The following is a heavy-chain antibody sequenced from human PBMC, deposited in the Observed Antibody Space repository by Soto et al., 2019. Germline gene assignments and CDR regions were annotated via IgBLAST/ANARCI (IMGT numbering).Heavy chain of an antibody. V-gene: IGHV5-51*01. CDR1: GYSFAGYW. J-gene: IGHJ3*01. Sequence: PGESLKISCKGSGYSFAGYWTGWVRQMPGKGLDWMGVIYPGDSDTRYSPSFHGQVTISADKSISTAYLQWSSLKASDTAMYFCARLPGVRGVFDGFNVWGRGTMVTVS. D-gene: IGHD3-10*01. CDR3: ARLPGVRGVFDGFNV. CDR2: IYPGDSDT.